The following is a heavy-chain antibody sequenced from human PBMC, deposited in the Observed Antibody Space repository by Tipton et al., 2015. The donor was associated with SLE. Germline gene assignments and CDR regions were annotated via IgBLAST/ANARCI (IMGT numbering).Heavy chain of an antibody. Sequence: TLSLTCTVSGGSVSSGSYYWSWIRQPPGKGLEWIGYIYYSGSTYYNPSLKSRVTISVDTSKNQFSLKLSAVTAAGTAVYYCARGGIVGAAGFDSWGQGTLVTVSS. D-gene: IGHD1-26*01. CDR3: ARGGIVGAAGFDS. J-gene: IGHJ4*02. CDR1: GGSVSSGSYY. CDR2: IYYSGST. V-gene: IGHV4-31*03.